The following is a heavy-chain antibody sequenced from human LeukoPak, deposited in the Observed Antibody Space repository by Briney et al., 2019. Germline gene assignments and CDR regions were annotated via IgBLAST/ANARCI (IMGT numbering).Heavy chain of an antibody. CDR2: IKSKTDGGTT. CDR3: TTDPDQPLPSLCS. CDR1: GFSFINAW. V-gene: IGHV3-15*01. D-gene: IGHD2-2*01. J-gene: IGHJ5*02. Sequence: GGSLRFSCAASGFSFINAWMSWVRQAPGKGLEWVGRIKSKTDGGTTDYAAPVKGRFTISRDDSKNTLYLQMNSLKSEDTAVYYCTTDPDQPLPSLCSWGQGTLVTVSS.